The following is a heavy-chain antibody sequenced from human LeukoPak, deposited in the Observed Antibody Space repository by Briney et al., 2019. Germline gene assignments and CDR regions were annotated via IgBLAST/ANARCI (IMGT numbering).Heavy chain of an antibody. CDR2: FDPEDGET. V-gene: IGHV1-24*01. D-gene: IGHD3-22*01. J-gene: IGHJ4*02. CDR1: GYTLTELS. CDR3: ATPHPLSSGYYYY. Sequence: ASVKVSCKVSGYTLTELSMHWVRQAPGKGLEWMGGFDPEDGETIYAQKFQGRVTMTEATSTDTAYMDLSSLRSEDTAVYYYATPHPLSSGYYYYWGQGTLVTVSS.